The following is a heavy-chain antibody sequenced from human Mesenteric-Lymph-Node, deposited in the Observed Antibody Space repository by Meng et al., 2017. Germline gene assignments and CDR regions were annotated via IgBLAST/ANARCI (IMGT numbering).Heavy chain of an antibody. V-gene: IGHV4-59*01. CDR2: IYHSGSS. Sequence: SETLSLTCSVSGGSISTYYWSWVRQSPGKGLEWIGYIYHSGSSKYNPSLKSRVTISVDTSKNDFSLNLSSVSAADTAVYYCARSQSIIGVDGFDYWGQGTLVTVSS. CDR3: ARSQSIIGVDGFDY. J-gene: IGHJ4*02. D-gene: IGHD1-20*01. CDR1: GGSISTYY.